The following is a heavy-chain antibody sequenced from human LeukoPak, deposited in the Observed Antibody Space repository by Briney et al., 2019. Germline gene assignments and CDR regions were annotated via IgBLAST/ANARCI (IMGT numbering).Heavy chain of an antibody. CDR2: ILGDGSST. CDR1: GFTFDDYA. D-gene: IGHD6-13*01. J-gene: IGHJ4*02. Sequence: GGSLRLSCAASGFTFDDYAMHWVRQVRGKGLEWVSLILGDGSSTNYADSVNGRFTISRDNSKNSLYLHMNSLRVEDTALYFCAKDRYSSSWYTIDYWGQGTLVSVSS. V-gene: IGHV3-43*02. CDR3: AKDRYSSSWYTIDY.